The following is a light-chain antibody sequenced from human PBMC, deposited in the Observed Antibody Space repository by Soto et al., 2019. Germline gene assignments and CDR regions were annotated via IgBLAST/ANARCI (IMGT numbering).Light chain of an antibody. Sequence: EIVMTQSQATLSVSPGERATLSCRASQSVSSNLAWYQQKPGQAPRLLIYGASTRATGIPARFSGSGSGTEYTLTISSLQSEDFAVYYCQQYNNWPPLTFGHGTKVEIK. V-gene: IGKV3-15*01. CDR3: QQYNNWPPLT. J-gene: IGKJ1*01. CDR2: GAS. CDR1: QSVSSN.